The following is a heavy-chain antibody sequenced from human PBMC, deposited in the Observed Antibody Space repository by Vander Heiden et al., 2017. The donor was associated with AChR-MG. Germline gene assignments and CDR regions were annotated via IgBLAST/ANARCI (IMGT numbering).Heavy chain of an antibody. J-gene: IGHJ6*02. D-gene: IGHD1-1*01. CDR2: ISPYNDNI. CDR3: GRLDLFNYGMEF. Sequence: QAHMVQSGAELKKPGASVRVSCETSGYAFIKYGVNWVRQAPGQGLEWMGWISPYNDNINYAQKLQGRITLTTDTSTNKEYMELRSLGSDYTAVDDCGRLDLFNYGMEFWGQGTEGNVSS. CDR1: GYAFIKYG. V-gene: IGHV1-18*01.